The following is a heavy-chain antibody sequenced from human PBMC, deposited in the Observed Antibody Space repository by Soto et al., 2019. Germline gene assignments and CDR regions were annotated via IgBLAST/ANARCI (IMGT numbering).Heavy chain of an antibody. Sequence: EVQLLESGGGLVQPGGSLRLSCAASGFTYSNYAMTWVCQDPGKGLEWVSSMSGSSGSTYYADSVRGRFTISRDNSKNTLYLQMNSLRADDTAVYYCAKDPITGWVDVWGQGTTVTVSS. V-gene: IGHV3-23*01. CDR2: MSGSSGST. J-gene: IGHJ6*02. CDR1: GFTYSNYA. D-gene: IGHD5-12*01. CDR3: AKDPITGWVDV.